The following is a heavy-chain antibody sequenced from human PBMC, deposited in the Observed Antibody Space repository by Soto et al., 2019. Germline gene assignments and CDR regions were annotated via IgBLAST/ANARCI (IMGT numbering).Heavy chain of an antibody. V-gene: IGHV3-48*01. CDR2: ISSSGSTI. J-gene: IGHJ3*02. CDR1: GFSFSTYS. CDR3: ARDRVSGNYYHVAFDI. Sequence: EVQLVESGGGLVQPGGSLRLSCAASGFSFSTYSMNWVRQAPGKGLEWVSYISSSGSTIYHADAVKGRFTISRDNAKNSLYLQMNSHRAEDTAVYYCARDRVSGNYYHVAFDIWGQGTMVTVSS. D-gene: IGHD3-10*01.